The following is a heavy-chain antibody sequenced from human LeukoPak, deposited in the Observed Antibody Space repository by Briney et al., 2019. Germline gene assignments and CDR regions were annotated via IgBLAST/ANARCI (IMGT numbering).Heavy chain of an antibody. J-gene: IGHJ3*01. D-gene: IGHD4-17*01. CDR3: ARDGTVTHAWSGYGFDV. Sequence: PGGSLRLSCAASGFTFSDYSMNWVRQAPGKGLECISHISGSSSTIYYADSVMGRFTISRDNAKNSLYLRMNSLRDEDTAVYYCARDGTVTHAWSGYGFDVWGQGTIVTVSS. CDR2: ISGSSSTI. V-gene: IGHV3-48*02. CDR1: GFTFSDYS.